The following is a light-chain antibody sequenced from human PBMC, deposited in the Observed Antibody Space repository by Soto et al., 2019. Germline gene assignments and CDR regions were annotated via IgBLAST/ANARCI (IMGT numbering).Light chain of an antibody. CDR1: NSDVGSSNS. J-gene: IGLJ1*01. V-gene: IGLV2-14*03. CDR2: DVN. CDR3: SSYTNNSPYCV. Sequence: QSVLTQPASVSGSPGQSITISCTGTNSDVGSSNSVSWYQHHPGKAPKLIIYDVNSRPSGVSNRFSGSKSGNTASLTISGLQVEDEADYYCSSYTNNSPYCVFGTGTKVTVL.